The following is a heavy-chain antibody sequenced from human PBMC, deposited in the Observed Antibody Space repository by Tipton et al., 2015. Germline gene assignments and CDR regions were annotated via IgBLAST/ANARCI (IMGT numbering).Heavy chain of an antibody. J-gene: IGHJ4*02. CDR1: GFIFSNYG. D-gene: IGHD3-3*01. V-gene: IGHV3-33*01. Sequence: PLRLSCVASGFIFSNYGMHWVRQVPGKGLEWVSFTWYDGKNKYYADSVKGRFTISRDNSKNTLFLQMNNLRAEDTAMYYCARGSYINYGFNFLDYWGQGALVTVSS. CDR3: ARGSYINYGFNFLDY. CDR2: TWYDGKNK.